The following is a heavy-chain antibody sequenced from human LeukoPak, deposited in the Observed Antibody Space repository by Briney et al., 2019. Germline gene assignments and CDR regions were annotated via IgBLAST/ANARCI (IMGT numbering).Heavy chain of an antibody. J-gene: IGHJ4*02. D-gene: IGHD2-15*01. V-gene: IGHV3-30*18. Sequence: AGGSLRLSCAASGFTFSNYAMHWVRQAPGKGLEWVPAISYDGTNKYYADAVKGRFTISRDNSKNTLDLQMNSLRTEDTAVYYCAKDVVPGAAYFDYWGQGTLVTVSS. CDR2: ISYDGTNK. CDR1: GFTFSNYA. CDR3: AKDVVPGAAYFDY.